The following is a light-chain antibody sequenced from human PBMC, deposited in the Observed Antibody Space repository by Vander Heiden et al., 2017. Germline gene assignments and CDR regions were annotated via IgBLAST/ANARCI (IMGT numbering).Light chain of an antibody. CDR1: PLPKQY. CDR2: KDS. V-gene: IGLV3-25*03. J-gene: IGLJ2*01. CDR3: QSADSSGTYVV. Sequence: SYELIQPPSLSVSPGQTARITFSGYPLPKQYAYWYQQKPGQAPVLVIYKDSERPSGIPERFSGSSSGTTVTLTISGVQAEDEADYYCQSADSSGTYVVFGGGTKLTVL.